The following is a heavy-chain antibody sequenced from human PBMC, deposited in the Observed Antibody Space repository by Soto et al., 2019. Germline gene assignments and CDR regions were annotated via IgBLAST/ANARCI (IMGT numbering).Heavy chain of an antibody. V-gene: IGHV3-23*01. J-gene: IGHJ3*02. CDR2: ISGSGGST. CDR3: AKDRKGQLDAFDI. Sequence: GESLKISCAASGFTFSSYAMSWVRQAPGKGLEWVSAISGSGGSTYYADSVKGRFTISRDNSKNTLYLQMNSLRAEDTAVYYCAKDRKGQLDAFDIWGQGTMVTVSS. D-gene: IGHD6-6*01. CDR1: GFTFSSYA.